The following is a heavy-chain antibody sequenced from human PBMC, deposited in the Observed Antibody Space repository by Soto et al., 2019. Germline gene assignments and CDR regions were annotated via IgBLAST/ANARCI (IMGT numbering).Heavy chain of an antibody. CDR2: INPLGFST. D-gene: IGHD1-1*01. CDR3: VRAAGRFRQLYWFDP. CDR1: GYTFTSYN. V-gene: IGHV1-46*01. Sequence: QVQLVQSGAEVKKPGASVKVSCKASGYTFTSYNMHWVRQAPGQGLEWVGMINPLGFSTTYAQKFRGRGTMTSEPSTSTVYMELTNLRADATAVYYCVRAAGRFRQLYWFDPWGEGTLVTVSP. J-gene: IGHJ5*02.